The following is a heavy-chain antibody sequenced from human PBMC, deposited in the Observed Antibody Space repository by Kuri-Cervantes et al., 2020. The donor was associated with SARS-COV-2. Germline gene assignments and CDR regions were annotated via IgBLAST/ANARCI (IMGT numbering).Heavy chain of an antibody. V-gene: IGHV1-2*02. CDR3: ARDWNYLALSGDAFDI. J-gene: IGHJ3*02. D-gene: IGHD1-7*01. CDR1: GYTFTGYY. CDR2: INPNSGGT. Sequence: ASVKVSCKASGYTFTGYYMHWVRQAPGQGLEWMGWINPNSGGTNYAQKFQGRVTMTRDTSISTAYMELSRLRSDDTAVYYCARDWNYLALSGDAFDIWGQGTIVTVSS.